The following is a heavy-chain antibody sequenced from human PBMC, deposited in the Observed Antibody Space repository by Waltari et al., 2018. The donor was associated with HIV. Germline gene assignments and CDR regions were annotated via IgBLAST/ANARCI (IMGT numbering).Heavy chain of an antibody. CDR2: IKQDGSEK. CDR3: ARMIVVVVAATGAFES. V-gene: IGHV3-7*01. J-gene: IGHJ3*02. CDR1: AFTLSTYW. Sequence: EVQLVESGGGLVQTGGSLTLSCAAYAFTLSTYWMSWVHQAPGNGLEWVANIKQDGSEKYYVDSVKGRFTISRDNAKNSLYLQMNSLRAEDTAVYYCARMIVVVVAATGAFESWGQGTMVTVSS. D-gene: IGHD2-15*01.